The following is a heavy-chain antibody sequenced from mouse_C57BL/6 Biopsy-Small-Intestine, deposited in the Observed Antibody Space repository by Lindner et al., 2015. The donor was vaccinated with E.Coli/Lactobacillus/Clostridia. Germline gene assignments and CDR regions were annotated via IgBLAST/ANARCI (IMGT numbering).Heavy chain of an antibody. V-gene: IGHV1-42*01. J-gene: IGHJ4*01. CDR2: INPSTGGT. CDR3: ARPYGTGLYYAMDY. Sequence: VQLQESGAELARPGASVKLSCKASGYTFTSYGISWVKQSPEKSLEWIGEINPSTGGTTFNQKFKAKATLTVDKSSSTAYMQLKSLTSEDSAVYYCARPYGTGLYYAMDYWGQGTSVTVSS. CDR1: GYTFTSYG. D-gene: IGHD1-1*01.